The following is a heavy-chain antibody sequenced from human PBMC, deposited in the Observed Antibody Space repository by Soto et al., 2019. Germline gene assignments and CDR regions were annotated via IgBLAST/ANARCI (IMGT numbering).Heavy chain of an antibody. J-gene: IGHJ3*02. CDR3: ASADYYDSNGAFDI. CDR1: GGTFSSYA. CDR2: IIPIFGTA. D-gene: IGHD3-22*01. Sequence: GASVKVSCKASGGTFSSYAISWVRQAPGQGLEWMGGIIPIFGTANYAQKFQGRVTITADESTSTAYMELSSLRSEDTAVYYCASADYYDSNGAFDIWGQGTMVT. V-gene: IGHV1-69*13.